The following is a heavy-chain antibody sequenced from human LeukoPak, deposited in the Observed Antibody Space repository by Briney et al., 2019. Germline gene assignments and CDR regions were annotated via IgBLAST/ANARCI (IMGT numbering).Heavy chain of an antibody. D-gene: IGHD1-26*01. CDR2: ISGSGGST. Sequence: PGGSLRLSCAASGFTFSSYAMSWVRQAPGKGLEWVSAISGSGGSTYYADSVKGRFTISRDNSKNTLYLQMNSLRAEDTAVYYCASSLFSIVGATADYWGQGTLVTVSS. CDR3: ASSLFSIVGATADY. J-gene: IGHJ4*02. V-gene: IGHV3-23*01. CDR1: GFTFSSYA.